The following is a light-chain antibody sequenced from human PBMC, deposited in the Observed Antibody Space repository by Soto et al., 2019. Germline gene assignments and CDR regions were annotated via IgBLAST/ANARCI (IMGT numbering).Light chain of an antibody. CDR2: GAS. Sequence: EIVLTQSPGTLSLSPGERATLSCRASQSLDISSSSLAWYQQKPGQAPRLLIYGASIRVTGIPDRFSGSGSGTDFPLTISRLEPEDFAVYFCQQYGISPTFGQGTKVEIK. CDR1: QSLDISSSS. J-gene: IGKJ1*01. V-gene: IGKV3-20*01. CDR3: QQYGISPT.